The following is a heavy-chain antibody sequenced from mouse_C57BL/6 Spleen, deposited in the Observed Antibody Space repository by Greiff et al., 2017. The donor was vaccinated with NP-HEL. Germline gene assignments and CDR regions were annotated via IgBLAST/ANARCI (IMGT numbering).Heavy chain of an antibody. CDR1: GYTFTDYE. J-gene: IGHJ3*01. V-gene: IGHV1-15*01. CDR3: TRFYDYGEGFAY. D-gene: IGHD2-4*01. CDR2: IDPETGGT. Sequence: QVQLQQSGAELVRPGASVTLSCKASGYTFTDYEMHWVKQTPVHGLEWIGAIDPETGGTAYNQKFKGKAILTADKSSSTAYMELRSLTSEDSAVYYCTRFYDYGEGFAYWGQGTLVTVSA.